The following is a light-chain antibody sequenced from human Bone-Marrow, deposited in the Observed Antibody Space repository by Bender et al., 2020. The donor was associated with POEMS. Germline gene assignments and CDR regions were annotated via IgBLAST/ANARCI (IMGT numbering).Light chain of an antibody. V-gene: IGLV2-14*01. CDR1: SSDIGAYDY. J-gene: IGLJ2*01. CDR3: SSYAGANTLV. CDR2: GVS. Sequence: QSALTQPASVSGSPGQSITISCTGTSSDIGAYDYVSWYQQHPGKAPKLMIFGVSDRPSGVSNRFSGSKFDTTASLTVSGLQGEDEADYYCSSYAGANTLVFGGGTKLTVL.